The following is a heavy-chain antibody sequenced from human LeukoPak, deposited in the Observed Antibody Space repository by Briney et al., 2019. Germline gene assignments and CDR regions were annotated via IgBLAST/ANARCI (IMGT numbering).Heavy chain of an antibody. J-gene: IGHJ4*02. Sequence: GASVKVSCKASGYTFTSYSMHWVRQAPGQGLEWMGIINPSGGSTTYAQHSQGRVTMTRDMSTSTVYMELSSLRSEDTAVYYCARAYYDISSGCGYWGQGTLVTVSS. CDR2: INPSGGST. V-gene: IGHV1-46*01. CDR3: ARAYYDISSGCGY. D-gene: IGHD3-22*01. CDR1: GYTFTSYS.